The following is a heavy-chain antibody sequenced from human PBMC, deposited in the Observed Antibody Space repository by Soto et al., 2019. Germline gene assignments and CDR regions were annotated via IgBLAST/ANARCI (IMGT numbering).Heavy chain of an antibody. CDR1: GVAVSLKK. V-gene: IGHV3-53*01. CDR2: IYSGGST. J-gene: IGHJ5*01. CDR3: ARFFIDLVQAYDFGLRARHS. Sequence: SGVAVSLKKISLVRQPPGKGLEWGSVIYSGGSTYYEDSVKGRFTISRDNSKHTLYLQMNSLRVEDRGVYYCARFFIDLVQAYDFGLRARHS. D-gene: IGHD3-3*01.